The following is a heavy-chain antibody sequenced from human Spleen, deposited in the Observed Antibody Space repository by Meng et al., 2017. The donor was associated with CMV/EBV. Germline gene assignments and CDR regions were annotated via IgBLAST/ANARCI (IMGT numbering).Heavy chain of an antibody. V-gene: IGHV4-39*07. J-gene: IGHJ5*02. D-gene: IGHD2-2*01. Sequence: GGSISSGSDYWGWIRQPPGKGLEWIGSVYYSGSTYYNPSLKSRVTISVDTSRNQFSLKLTSVTAADTAVYYCARGTYQLLWDWFDPWGQGTLVTVSS. CDR3: ARGTYQLLWDWFDP. CDR2: VYYSGST. CDR1: GGSISSGSDY.